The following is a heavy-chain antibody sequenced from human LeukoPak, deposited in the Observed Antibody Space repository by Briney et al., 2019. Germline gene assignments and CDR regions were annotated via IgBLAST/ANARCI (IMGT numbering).Heavy chain of an antibody. CDR1: GGSISSYY. J-gene: IGHJ5*02. CDR2: IYYSGST. CDR3: ARDRSLFDP. Sequence: PSETLSLTCTVSGGSISSYYWSWIRQPPGKGLEWIGYIYYSGSTNYNPSLKSRVTISVDTSKNQFSLKLSSVTAADTAVYYRARDRSLFDPWGQGTLVTVSS. V-gene: IGHV4-59*01.